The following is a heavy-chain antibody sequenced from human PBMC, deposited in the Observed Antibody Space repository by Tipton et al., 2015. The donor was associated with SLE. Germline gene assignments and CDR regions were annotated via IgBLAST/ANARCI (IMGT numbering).Heavy chain of an antibody. CDR2: FSHTGTT. CDR1: GYSISSGDY. J-gene: IGHJ4*02. Sequence: LRLSCVVSGYSISSGDYWHWIRQPPEKCLEWFGSFSHTGTTAYNPTPKGRVTIPEDTSKNEFSLKLNSVTAADTAVYYCARVHNSGWAADYWGQGTLVTVSS. D-gene: IGHD6-19*01. V-gene: IGHV4-38-2*01. CDR3: ARVHNSGWAADY.